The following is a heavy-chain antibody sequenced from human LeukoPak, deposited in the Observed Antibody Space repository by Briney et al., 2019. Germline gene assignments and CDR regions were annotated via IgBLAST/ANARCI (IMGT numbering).Heavy chain of an antibody. V-gene: IGHV4-4*07. J-gene: IGHJ3*02. CDR3: AREAPDYDILTGSPQTDAFDI. D-gene: IGHD3-9*01. Sequence: SETLSLTCTVSGGSISSYYWSWIRQPAGKGLEWIGRIYTSGSTNYNPSLKSRVTMSVDTSKNQFSLKLSSVTAADTAVYYCAREAPDYDILTGSPQTDAFDIWGQGTMVTVSS. CDR1: GGSISSYY. CDR2: IYTSGST.